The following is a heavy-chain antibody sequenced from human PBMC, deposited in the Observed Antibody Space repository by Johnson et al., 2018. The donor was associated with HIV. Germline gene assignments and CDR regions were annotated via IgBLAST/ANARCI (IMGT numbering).Heavy chain of an antibody. J-gene: IGHJ3*02. V-gene: IGHV3-53*01. CDR2: IYSGGGT. D-gene: IGHD3-22*01. Sequence: EQLVGSGGGLIQPGGSLRLSCAASGLTVSSSYMSWVRQAPGKGLEWVSVIYSGGGTYYVDSVKGRFTISRDNSENTLYVQMNNLRAEDTAVYYCARVSYDSSGYYHRPDDAFEIWGQGTMVTVSS. CDR3: ARVSYDSSGYYHRPDDAFEI. CDR1: GLTVSSSY.